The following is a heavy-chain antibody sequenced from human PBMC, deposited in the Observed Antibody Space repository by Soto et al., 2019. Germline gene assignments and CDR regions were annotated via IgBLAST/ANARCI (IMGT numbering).Heavy chain of an antibody. Sequence: LRLSCAASGFTFSSYSMNWVRQAPGKGLEWVSSISSSSIYIYYADSVKGRFTISRDNAKNSLYLQMNSLRAEDTAVYYCARERHCSSTSCYAIIDYWGQGTLVTVSS. D-gene: IGHD2-2*01. CDR3: ARERHCSSTSCYAIIDY. J-gene: IGHJ4*02. CDR1: GFTFSSYS. V-gene: IGHV3-21*01. CDR2: ISSSSIYI.